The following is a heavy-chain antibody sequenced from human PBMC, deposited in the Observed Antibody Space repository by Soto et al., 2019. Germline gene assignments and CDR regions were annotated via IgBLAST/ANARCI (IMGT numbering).Heavy chain of an antibody. Sequence: GASVKVSCKASGGTFSSYTISWVRQAPGQGLEWMGRIIPILGIANYAQKFQGRVTITADKSTSTAYMELSSLRSEDTAVYYCAREYCISTSCATSGMDVWGQGTTVTVSS. J-gene: IGHJ6*02. CDR1: GGTFSSYT. CDR3: AREYCISTSCATSGMDV. CDR2: IIPILGIA. D-gene: IGHD2-2*01. V-gene: IGHV1-69*04.